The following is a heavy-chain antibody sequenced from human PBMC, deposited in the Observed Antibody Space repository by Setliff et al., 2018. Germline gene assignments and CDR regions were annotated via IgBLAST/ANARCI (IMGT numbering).Heavy chain of an antibody. Sequence: GASVKVSCKASGGTFSSYAISWVRQAPGQGLEWMGWISAYNGNTNYAQKLQGRVTMTTDTSTSTAYMELRSLRSDDTAVYYCATYSSIAAAGSPQYYFDYWGQGTLVTVSS. CDR2: ISAYNGNT. D-gene: IGHD6-13*01. V-gene: IGHV1-18*01. J-gene: IGHJ4*02. CDR1: GGTFSSYA. CDR3: ATYSSIAAAGSPQYYFDY.